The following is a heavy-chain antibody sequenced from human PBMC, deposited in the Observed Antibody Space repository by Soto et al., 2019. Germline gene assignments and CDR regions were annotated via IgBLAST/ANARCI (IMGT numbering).Heavy chain of an antibody. V-gene: IGHV1-69*13. D-gene: IGHD6-19*01. Sequence: GASVKVSCKASGGTFSSYAISWVRQAPGQGLEWMGGIIPIFGTANYAQKFQCRVTITADESTSTAYMELSSLRSEDTAVYYCARGGAVAEFTLEIWGQGTLVTVSS. CDR3: ARGGAVAEFTLEI. CDR2: IIPIFGTA. CDR1: GGTFSSYA. J-gene: IGHJ4*02.